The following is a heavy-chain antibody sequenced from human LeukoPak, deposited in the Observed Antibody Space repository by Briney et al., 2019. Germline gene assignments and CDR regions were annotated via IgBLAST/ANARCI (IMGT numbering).Heavy chain of an antibody. J-gene: IGHJ4*02. CDR3: AKGRLITPDY. V-gene: IGHV3-30*02. CDR2: IRYDGSNK. CDR1: GFTFSSYG. Sequence: GRSLRLSCAASGFTFSSYGMHWVRQAPGKGLEWVAFIRYDGSNKYYADSVKGRFTISRDNSKNTLYLQMNSLRAEDTAVYYCAKGRLITPDYWGQGTLVTVSS. D-gene: IGHD3-16*01.